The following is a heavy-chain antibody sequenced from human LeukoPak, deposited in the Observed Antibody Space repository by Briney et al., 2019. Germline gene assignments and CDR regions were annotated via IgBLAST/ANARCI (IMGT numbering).Heavy chain of an antibody. CDR1: GFTFSSYS. Sequence: PGGSLRLSCAASGFTFSSYSMSWVRQAPGKGLEWASYISSSSSTIYYGDSVKGRFTISRDNAKNSLFLEMNSLRAEDTAVYYCAREDYYGSGSPWYFDLWGRGTLVTVSS. CDR2: ISSSSSTI. J-gene: IGHJ2*01. D-gene: IGHD3-10*01. V-gene: IGHV3-48*01. CDR3: AREDYYGSGSPWYFDL.